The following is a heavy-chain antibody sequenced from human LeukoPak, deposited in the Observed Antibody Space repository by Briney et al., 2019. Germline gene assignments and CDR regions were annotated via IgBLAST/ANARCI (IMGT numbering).Heavy chain of an antibody. Sequence: ASVKVSCRASGDTFSRYAISWVRQAPGQGLEWMGEIIPIFGTANYAQKFQGRVTITADESTSIAYMELSSLRSEDTAVYYCARGRMAGTYVFDSWGQGTLVTVSS. CDR1: GDTFSRYA. V-gene: IGHV1-69*13. CDR3: ARGRMAGTYVFDS. D-gene: IGHD6-19*01. CDR2: IIPIFGTA. J-gene: IGHJ4*02.